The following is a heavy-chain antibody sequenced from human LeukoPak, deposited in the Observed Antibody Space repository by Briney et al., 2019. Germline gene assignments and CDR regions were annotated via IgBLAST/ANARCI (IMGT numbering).Heavy chain of an antibody. D-gene: IGHD3-10*01. Sequence: ASVKVSCKASGYTFTSYYMHWVRQAPGQGLEWMGIINPSGGSTSYAQKFQGRVTMTRDTSTSTVYMELSSLRSEDTAVYYRARALLVRGVPYWGQGTLVTVSS. CDR1: GYTFTSYY. CDR2: INPSGGST. V-gene: IGHV1-46*01. CDR3: ARALLVRGVPY. J-gene: IGHJ4*02.